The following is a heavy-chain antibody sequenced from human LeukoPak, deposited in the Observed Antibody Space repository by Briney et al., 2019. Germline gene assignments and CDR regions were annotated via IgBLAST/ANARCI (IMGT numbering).Heavy chain of an antibody. Sequence: PGASLRLSCAASGFTFSSYAMSWVRQAPGKGLEWVSAISGSGGSTYYADSVKGRFTISRDNSKNTLYLQMNSLRAEDTAVYYCAKGAARGRVTTNYYYGMDVWGQGTTVTVSS. J-gene: IGHJ6*02. D-gene: IGHD4-17*01. CDR1: GFTFSSYA. CDR2: ISGSGGST. V-gene: IGHV3-23*01. CDR3: AKGAARGRVTTNYYYGMDV.